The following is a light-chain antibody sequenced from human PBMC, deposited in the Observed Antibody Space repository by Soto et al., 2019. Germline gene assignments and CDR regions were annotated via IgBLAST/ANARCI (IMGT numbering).Light chain of an antibody. CDR1: QSVNRY. V-gene: IGKV3-11*01. CDR2: DAS. Sequence: ETVLTQSPATLSLSPGERATLSCRASQSVNRYLAWYQQKPGQAPRLLIYDASNRATGIPARFSGSGFGTDFTLTISSLEPEDFAVYYCQKRKNWPPITFGQGTRLEIK. CDR3: QKRKNWPPIT. J-gene: IGKJ5*01.